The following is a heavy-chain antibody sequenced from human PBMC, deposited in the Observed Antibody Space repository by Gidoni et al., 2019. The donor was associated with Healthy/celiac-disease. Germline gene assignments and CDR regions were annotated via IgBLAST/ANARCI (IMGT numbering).Heavy chain of an antibody. J-gene: IGHJ4*02. CDR2: ISGSGGST. CDR1: GFTFSSYA. V-gene: IGHV3-23*01. Sequence: EVQLLESGGGLVQPGGSLRLSCAASGFTFSSYAMSWVRQAPGKGLEWVSAISGSGGSTYYADSVKGRFTISRDNSKNTLYLQMNSLRAEDTAVYYCAKDRAVAGTDLPVGLLDYWGQGTLVTVSS. D-gene: IGHD6-19*01. CDR3: AKDRAVAGTDLPVGLLDY.